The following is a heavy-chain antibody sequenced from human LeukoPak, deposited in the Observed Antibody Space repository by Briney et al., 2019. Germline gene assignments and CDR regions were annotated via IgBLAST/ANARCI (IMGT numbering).Heavy chain of an antibody. CDR3: ARYSSGWYTHGWFDP. D-gene: IGHD6-19*01. CDR1: GGTFSSYA. J-gene: IGHJ5*02. V-gene: IGHV1-69*13. Sequence: GASVKVSCKASGGTFSSYAISWVRQAPGQGLEWMGGIIPIFGTANYAQKFQGRVTITADESTSTAYMELSSLRSEGTAVYYCARYSSGWYTHGWFDPWGQGTLVTVSS. CDR2: IIPIFGTA.